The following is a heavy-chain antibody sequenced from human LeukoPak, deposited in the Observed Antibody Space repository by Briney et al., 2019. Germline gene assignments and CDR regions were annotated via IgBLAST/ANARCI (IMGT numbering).Heavy chain of an antibody. Sequence: GGSLRLSCAASGFTFSSYWMSWVRQAPGKGLEWVANIKQDGSEKYYVDSVKGRFTISRDNAKNSLYLQMNSLRAEDTAVCYCAREVTMVRGGTHRYFDYWGQGALVTVSS. CDR1: GFTFSSYW. D-gene: IGHD3-10*01. CDR2: IKQDGSEK. V-gene: IGHV3-7*01. J-gene: IGHJ4*02. CDR3: AREVTMVRGGTHRYFDY.